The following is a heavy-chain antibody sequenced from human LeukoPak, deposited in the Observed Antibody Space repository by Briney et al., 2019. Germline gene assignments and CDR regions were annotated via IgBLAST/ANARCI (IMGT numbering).Heavy chain of an antibody. CDR2: IYYSGST. J-gene: IGHJ4*02. Sequence: SETLSLTCTVSGVSISRSSYYWGWIRQPPGKGLEWIGSIYYSGSTYYNPSLKSRVTISVDTSKNQFSLKLSSVTAADTAVYYCARHEKAVAGKHFDYWGQGTLVTVSS. D-gene: IGHD6-19*01. V-gene: IGHV4-39*01. CDR3: ARHEKAVAGKHFDY. CDR1: GVSISRSSYY.